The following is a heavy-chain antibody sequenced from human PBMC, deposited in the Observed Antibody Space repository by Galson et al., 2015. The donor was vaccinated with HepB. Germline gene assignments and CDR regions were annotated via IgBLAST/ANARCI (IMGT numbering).Heavy chain of an antibody. CDR2: IYYNGIT. CDR3: ARLPAAAAPNAFDI. CDR1: GGSITSTNYY. Sequence: SETLSLTCTVSGGSITSTNYYWGLIRQPPGKGLEWIGNIYYNGITYYNPSLKSRVTISVDTSKNQFSLEVRSVTAADTAVFYCARLPAAAAPNAFDIWGQGTLVTVSS. D-gene: IGHD6-13*01. V-gene: IGHV4-39*01. J-gene: IGHJ3*02.